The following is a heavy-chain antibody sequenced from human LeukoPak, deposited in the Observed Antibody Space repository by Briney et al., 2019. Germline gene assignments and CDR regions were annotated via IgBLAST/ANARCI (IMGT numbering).Heavy chain of an antibody. CDR2: ISYDGSDK. Sequence: PGGSLRLSCEASGFTFNTYAMHWVRQPPGKGLEWVALISYDGSDKIYTDSVKGRFTISRDNSESTLYLQMDSLRGDDAAVYYCARALRGSTSCPGYWGQGTLVTVSS. CDR3: ARALRGSTSCPGY. CDR1: GFTFNTYA. D-gene: IGHD2-2*01. V-gene: IGHV3-30*03. J-gene: IGHJ4*02.